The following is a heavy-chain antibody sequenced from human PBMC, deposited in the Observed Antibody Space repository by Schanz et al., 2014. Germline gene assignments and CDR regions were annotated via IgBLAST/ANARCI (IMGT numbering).Heavy chain of an antibody. CDR3: ASSGAGYSSSWDFDY. CDR1: GGTFSSFG. D-gene: IGHD6-13*01. CDR2: IIPILGIA. J-gene: IGHJ4*02. Sequence: VQLEQSGAEVKKPGSSVKVSCKASGGTFSSFGINWVRQAPGQGLEWMGRIIPILGIATYAQKFQGRLTITADKSTFTAYMDVSSLRSEDTAVYYCASSGAGYSSSWDFDYWGQGTLVTVSS. V-gene: IGHV1-69*02.